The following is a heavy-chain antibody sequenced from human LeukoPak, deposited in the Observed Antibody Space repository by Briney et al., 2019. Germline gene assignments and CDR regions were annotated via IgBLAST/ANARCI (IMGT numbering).Heavy chain of an antibody. CDR3: ARGFYDYGDY. CDR2: INHSGST. CDR1: GGSFSGYY. V-gene: IGHV4-34*01. J-gene: IGHJ4*02. Sequence: SETLSLTCAVYGGSFSGYYWSWIRQPPGKGLEWIGEINHSGSTNYNPSLKSRVTISVDTSKNQFSLKLSSVTAADTAVYYCARGFYDYGDYWGQGTLVTVFS. D-gene: IGHD2/OR15-2a*01.